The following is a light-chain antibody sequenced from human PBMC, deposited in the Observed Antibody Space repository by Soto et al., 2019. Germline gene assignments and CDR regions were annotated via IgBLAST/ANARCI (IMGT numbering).Light chain of an antibody. CDR3: QQSYSKWT. CDR2: AAS. Sequence: DIQMTQSPSSLSASVGDRVTITCRAKESVSSYVNWYQQKPGKAPKLLIYAASSLQSGVPARFSGSGSVTDFTLTISGLQPEYFATYYCQQSYSKWTFGQGTKVKI. J-gene: IGKJ1*01. V-gene: IGKV1-39*01. CDR1: ESVSSY.